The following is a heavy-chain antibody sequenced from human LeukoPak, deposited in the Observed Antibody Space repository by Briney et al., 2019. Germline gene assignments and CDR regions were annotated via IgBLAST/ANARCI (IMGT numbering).Heavy chain of an antibody. CDR1: GGSFSGYY. D-gene: IGHD3-10*01. Sequence: SETLSLTCAAYGGSFSGYYWSWIRQPPGKGLEWIGEINHSGSTNYNPSLKSRVTISVDTSKNQFSLKLSSVTAADTAVYYCARRGSSGFDYWGQGTLVTVSS. CDR3: ARRGSSGFDY. V-gene: IGHV4-34*01. CDR2: INHSGST. J-gene: IGHJ4*02.